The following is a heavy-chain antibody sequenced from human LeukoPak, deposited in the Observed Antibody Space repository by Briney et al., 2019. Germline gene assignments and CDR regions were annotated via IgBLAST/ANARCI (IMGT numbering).Heavy chain of an antibody. J-gene: IGHJ5*02. D-gene: IGHD2-2*01. CDR1: GGSISSGGYY. V-gene: IGHV4-31*03. Sequence: SQTLSLTCTVSGGSISSGGYYWSWIPQHPGQGLEWIGYIYYSGSTYYNPSLKSRVTISVDTSKNQFSLKLSSVTAADTAVYYCARGLYCSSTSCYHPNWFDPWGQGTLVTVSS. CDR2: IYYSGST. CDR3: ARGLYCSSTSCYHPNWFDP.